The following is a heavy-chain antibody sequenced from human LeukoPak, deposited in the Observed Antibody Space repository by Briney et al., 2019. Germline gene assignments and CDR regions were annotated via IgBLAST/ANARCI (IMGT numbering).Heavy chain of an antibody. CDR1: GFILRSHA. Sequence: PGGSLRLSCSASGFILRSHAMHWVRQAPGKGLEYVSRISDNGGSTYYADSVKGRFTISRDNSKNTLYLQMSSLRAVDTAVYYCVKDNEAGGSPFDRWGQGSQITVSS. CDR2: ISDNGGST. CDR3: VKDNEAGGSPFDR. D-gene: IGHD1-1*01. V-gene: IGHV3-64D*06. J-gene: IGHJ4*03.